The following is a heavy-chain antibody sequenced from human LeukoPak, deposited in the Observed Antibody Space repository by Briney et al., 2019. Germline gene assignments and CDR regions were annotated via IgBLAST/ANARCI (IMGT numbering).Heavy chain of an antibody. Sequence: GGSLRLSCAASGFTFSSYAMSWVRQAPGKGLEWVSAISGSGGSTYYADSVKGRFTISRDNSKNTLYLQMNSLRAEDTAVYYCARGICYDSSRVCAFDIWGQGTMVTVSS. J-gene: IGHJ3*02. CDR3: ARGICYDSSRVCAFDI. D-gene: IGHD3-22*01. V-gene: IGHV3-23*01. CDR1: GFTFSSYA. CDR2: ISGSGGST.